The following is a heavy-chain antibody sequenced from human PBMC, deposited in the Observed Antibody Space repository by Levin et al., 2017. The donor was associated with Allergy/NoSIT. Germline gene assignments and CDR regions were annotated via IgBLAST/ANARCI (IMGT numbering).Heavy chain of an antibody. Sequence: SQTLSLTCAISGDSVSGDRVAWNWIRQSPSRGLEWLGRTYYRSKWYNEYAVSVKSRIIIDPDTSKNQFSLQLNSVTPEDTAVYYCTSANFKNWFDPWGQGTLVTVSS. CDR1: GDSVSGDRVA. D-gene: IGHD1-7*01. V-gene: IGHV6-1*01. CDR3: TSANFKNWFDP. CDR2: TYYRSKWYN. J-gene: IGHJ5*02.